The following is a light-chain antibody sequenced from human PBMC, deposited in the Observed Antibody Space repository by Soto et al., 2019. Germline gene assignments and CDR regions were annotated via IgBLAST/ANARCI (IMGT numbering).Light chain of an antibody. CDR3: QQYNNWVT. V-gene: IGKV3-15*01. Sequence: EIVMTQSPVTLSVSPGERATLSCRASQSVSSNLAWYQQKRGQAPRLLIYGASTRATGIPARFSGSGSGTEFTLTISSLQSEDFAVYYCQQYNNWVTFGGGTKVEIK. CDR2: GAS. CDR1: QSVSSN. J-gene: IGKJ4*01.